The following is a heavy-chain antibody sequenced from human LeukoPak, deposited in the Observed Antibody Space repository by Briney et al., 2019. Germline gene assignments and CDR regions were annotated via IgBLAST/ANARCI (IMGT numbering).Heavy chain of an antibody. CDR1: GYTFTSYY. CDR2: INPSGGST. D-gene: IGHD4-17*01. J-gene: IGHJ4*02. CDR3: AWAGLQVRSPMLS. Sequence: ASVKVSCKAFGYTFTSYYMHWVRQAPGQGLEWMGIINPSGGSTSYAQKLQGRVTMTTDTSTSTAYMELRSLRSDDTAVYYCAWAGLQVRSPMLSWGQGTLVTVSS. V-gene: IGHV1-46*01.